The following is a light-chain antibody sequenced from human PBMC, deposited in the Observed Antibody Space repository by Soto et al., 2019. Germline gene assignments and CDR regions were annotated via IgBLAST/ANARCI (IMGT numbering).Light chain of an antibody. Sequence: IQMTXXXXSLSVSVGDRVTITCRASQGIRHDLGWYQQKPGKAPELLIYAASILQSGVPSRFSGSGSGTDFTLTITSLQPEDFAIYYCLQDYTYPRTFGGGTKVDIK. CDR1: QGIRHD. V-gene: IGKV1-6*01. J-gene: IGKJ4*01. CDR2: AAS. CDR3: LQDYTYPRT.